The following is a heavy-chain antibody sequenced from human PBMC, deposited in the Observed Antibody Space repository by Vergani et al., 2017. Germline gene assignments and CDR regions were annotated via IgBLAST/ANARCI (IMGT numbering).Heavy chain of an antibody. Sequence: QVQLVQSGAEVKKPGASVKVSCKASGYTFTSYAMHWVRQAPGQRLEWIGWINAGNGNTKYSQKFQGRVTITRDTSASTAYMELSSLRSEDTAVYYCARVFISPTLLNWNYQFAFDIWGQGTMVTVSS. CDR2: INAGNGNT. J-gene: IGHJ3*02. CDR1: GYTFTSYA. CDR3: ARVFISPTLLNWNYQFAFDI. V-gene: IGHV1-3*01. D-gene: IGHD1-7*01.